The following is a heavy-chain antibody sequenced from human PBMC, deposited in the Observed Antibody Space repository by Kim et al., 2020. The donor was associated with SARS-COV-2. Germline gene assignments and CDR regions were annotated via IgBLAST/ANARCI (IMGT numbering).Heavy chain of an antibody. CDR3: TKRTSGAWPFDY. D-gene: IGHD2-2*01. CDR2: IGITGGNT. Sequence: GGSLRLSCEASGFTFTSYAMTWVRQAPGKGLEWVASIGITGGNTYYADSVKGRFTIYRDNSRDTLFLHMNSLRAEDTAVYYCTKRTSGAWPFDYWGQGTLVTVSS. CDR1: GFTFTSYA. J-gene: IGHJ4*02. V-gene: IGHV3-23*01.